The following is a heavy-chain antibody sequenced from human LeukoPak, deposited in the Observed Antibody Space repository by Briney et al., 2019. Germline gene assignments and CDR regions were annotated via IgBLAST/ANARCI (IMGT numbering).Heavy chain of an antibody. J-gene: IGHJ4*02. D-gene: IGHD5-18*01. CDR1: GFTFSSYA. CDR3: XXXXXYSYGLFDY. Sequence: PGGSLRLSCAASGFTFSSYAMSWVRQAPGKGLEWVSAISGSGGSTYYADSVKGRFTISRDNSKNTLYLQMNSLRAEDTAVYYXXXXXXYSYGLFDYWGQGTLVTVSS. V-gene: IGHV3-23*01. CDR2: ISGSGGST.